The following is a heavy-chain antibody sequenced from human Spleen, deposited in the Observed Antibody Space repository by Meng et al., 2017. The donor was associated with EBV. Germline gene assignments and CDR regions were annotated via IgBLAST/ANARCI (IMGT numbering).Heavy chain of an antibody. CDR2: VHYDGST. J-gene: IGHJ5*01. CDR3: ARADGAANWFDH. CDR1: VAAGSASNW. D-gene: IGHD4-17*01. Sequence: LQESGPRLVQPSAPPAPPCASGVAAGSASNWWSWVRQPPGKGLEWIGEVHYDGSTNYNASLKSRVSISVEKSKNQFSLKMTSVTAADTAVYYCARADGAANWFDHWGQGTLVTVSS. V-gene: IGHV4-4*02.